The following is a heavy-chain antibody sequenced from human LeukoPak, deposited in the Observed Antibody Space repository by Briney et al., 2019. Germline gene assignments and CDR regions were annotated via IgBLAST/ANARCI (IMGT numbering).Heavy chain of an antibody. Sequence: GGSLRLSCAASGFIFTNYFMSWVRQAPGKGLKWVASIKHDGSEKYYVDSVGGRFTISRDNTMNSLYLQMSSLRAEDTAVYYCATDRGWRTSGYYLYYFEYWGQGTLITFSS. CDR1: GFIFTNYF. V-gene: IGHV3-7*01. D-gene: IGHD3-3*01. J-gene: IGHJ4*02. CDR3: ATDRGWRTSGYYLYYFEY. CDR2: IKHDGSEK.